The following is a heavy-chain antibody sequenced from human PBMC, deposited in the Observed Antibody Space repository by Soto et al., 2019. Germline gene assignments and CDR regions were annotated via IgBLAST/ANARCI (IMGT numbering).Heavy chain of an antibody. CDR3: ARDRHHPSHYLTS. J-gene: IGHJ4*02. CDR2: ITQDGSEN. Sequence: EVQLVESGGGLVQPGGSLRLSCAASGFSFNSYWMSWVRQAPGKGLEWVANITQDGSENYYVDSVKGRFTISRDNAKNSLYLPMNSLRAGYTAVYYCARDRHHPSHYLTSWGQGNLVTVSS. CDR1: GFSFNSYW. V-gene: IGHV3-7*01. D-gene: IGHD3-10*01.